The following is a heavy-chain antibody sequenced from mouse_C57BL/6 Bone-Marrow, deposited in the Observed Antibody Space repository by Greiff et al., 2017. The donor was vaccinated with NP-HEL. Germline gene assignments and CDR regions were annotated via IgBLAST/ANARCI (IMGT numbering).Heavy chain of an antibody. CDR3: TRSATTVVGGGYAMDY. CDR2: IDPETGGT. J-gene: IGHJ4*01. CDR1: GYTFTDYE. V-gene: IGHV1-15*01. Sequence: QVQLQQSGAELVRPGASVTLSCKASGYTFTDYEMHWVKQTPVHGLEWIGAIDPETGGTAYNQKFKGKAILTADKSSSTAYMELRSLTSEDSAVYYCTRSATTVVGGGYAMDYWGQGTSVTVSS. D-gene: IGHD1-1*01.